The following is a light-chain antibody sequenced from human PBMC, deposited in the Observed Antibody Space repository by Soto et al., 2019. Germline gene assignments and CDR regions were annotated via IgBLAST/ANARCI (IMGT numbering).Light chain of an antibody. J-gene: IGKJ5*01. Sequence: ETVLTHSPGTLYFSPGERATLSCRASQSVGNSHVAWYQQRRGLPPRLRIYGASNRATGIPDRFSGSGSGADFTLTISRLEPEDFAVYFCHQYGNSPPGTFGQGTRMEIK. V-gene: IGKV3-20*01. CDR2: GAS. CDR1: QSVGNSH. CDR3: HQYGNSPPGT.